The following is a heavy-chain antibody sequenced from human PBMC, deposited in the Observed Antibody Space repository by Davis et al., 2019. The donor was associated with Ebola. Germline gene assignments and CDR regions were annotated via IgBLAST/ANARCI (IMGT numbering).Heavy chain of an antibody. V-gene: IGHV1-46*02. CDR2: INPSGEST. CDR3: TRVRDSGSFSLFTWFDR. CDR1: GFTSNDYY. J-gene: IGHJ5*02. D-gene: IGHD3-10*01. Sequence: AASAKVSCKASGFTSNDYYIHWLRHAPGRGLEWMGVINPSGESTSSAQKFQGRVTMTRDTATNTGYMDLSGLRYEDTAVYYCTRVRDSGSFSLFTWFDRWGQGTAVIVSS.